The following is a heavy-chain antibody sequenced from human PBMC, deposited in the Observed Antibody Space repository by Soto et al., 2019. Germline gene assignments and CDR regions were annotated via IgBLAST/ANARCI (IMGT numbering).Heavy chain of an antibody. CDR1: GFTFSSYG. V-gene: IGHV3-30*18. CDR2: IAYDGSNT. CDR3: AKDNCRSPSCYRLHNWFDP. J-gene: IGHJ5*02. D-gene: IGHD2-2*01. Sequence: GGSLRLSCAASGFTFSSYGMHWVRQAPGKGLEWVAVIAYDGSNTYYADSVKGRFTISRDNSKNTLYLQMNSLRAEDTAVYYCAKDNCRSPSCYRLHNWFDPWGPGTLVNLSS.